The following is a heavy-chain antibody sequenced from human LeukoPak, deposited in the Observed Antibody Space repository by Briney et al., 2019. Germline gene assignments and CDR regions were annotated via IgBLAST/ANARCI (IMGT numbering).Heavy chain of an antibody. CDR1: GGSVGSSSFY. Sequence: PSETLSLTCTVSGGSVGSSSFYWGWIRQPPGKGLEWIGSADYSGSTYYNPTLKSRVSISVDTSKNQVSLRVTSVTAADTAVYYCAIVSFTNWNPSYFDNWGQGTLVTVSS. D-gene: IGHD1-20*01. J-gene: IGHJ4*02. CDR2: ADYSGST. CDR3: AIVSFTNWNPSYFDN. V-gene: IGHV4-39*07.